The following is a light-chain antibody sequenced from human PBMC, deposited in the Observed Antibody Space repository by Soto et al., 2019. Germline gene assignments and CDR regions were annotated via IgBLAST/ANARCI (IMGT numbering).Light chain of an antibody. J-gene: IGLJ3*02. CDR1: SSNIGINT. V-gene: IGLV1-44*01. CDR3: QSYDSSLSGSV. CDR2: LND. Sequence: QSVLTQPPSASGTPGQRVTISCSGSSSNIGINTVNWYQQFPGTAPKVLIYLNDQRPSGVPDRFSGSKSGTSASLAISGLQSEDEADYYCQSYDSSLSGSVFGGGTKLTVL.